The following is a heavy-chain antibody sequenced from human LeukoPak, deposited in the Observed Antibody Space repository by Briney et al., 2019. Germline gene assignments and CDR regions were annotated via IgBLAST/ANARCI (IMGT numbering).Heavy chain of an antibody. Sequence: SETLSLTCTVSGYSISSGYYWGWIRQPPGKGLEWIANIYHSGLIYYNPSLKSRITISIDTSKNQFSLKLSSVTAADTAVYYCARDGAHKNHYYSYYYMDVWGKGTTVTVSS. CDR3: ARDGAHKNHYYSYYYMDV. V-gene: IGHV4-38-2*02. CDR2: IYHSGLI. CDR1: GYSISSGYY. D-gene: IGHD3-16*01. J-gene: IGHJ6*03.